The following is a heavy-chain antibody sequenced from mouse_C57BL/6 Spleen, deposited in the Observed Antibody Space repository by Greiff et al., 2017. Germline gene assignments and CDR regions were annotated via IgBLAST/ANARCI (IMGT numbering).Heavy chain of an antibody. V-gene: IGHV3-1*01. CDR2: ISYSGST. J-gene: IGHJ4*01. CDR1: GYSITSGYD. D-gene: IGHD2-5*01. CDR3: AGGSNYVAMDY. Sequence: EVKLVESGPGMVKPSQSLSLTCTVTGYSITSGYDWHWIRHFPGNKLEWMGYISYSGSTNYNPSLKSRISITHDTSKNHFFLKLNSVTTEDTATYYCAGGSNYVAMDYWGQGTSVTVSS.